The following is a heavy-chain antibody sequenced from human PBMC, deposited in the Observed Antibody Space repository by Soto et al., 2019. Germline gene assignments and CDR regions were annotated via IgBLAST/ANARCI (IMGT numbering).Heavy chain of an antibody. Sequence: SETLSLTCDVSVEPMTGGYYWGWIRQSPGKGLGWIGSIYYGGTTYYNPSLRSRLAISIDTSKNQFSLRLSSVTAADTALYYCARGWYYFDFWGQGTLVTVSS. D-gene: IGHD2-15*01. CDR3: ARGWYYFDF. CDR2: IYYGGTT. CDR1: VEPMTGGYY. J-gene: IGHJ4*02. V-gene: IGHV4-38-2*01.